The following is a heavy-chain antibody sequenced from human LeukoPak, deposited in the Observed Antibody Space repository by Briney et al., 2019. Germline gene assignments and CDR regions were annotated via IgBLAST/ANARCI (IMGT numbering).Heavy chain of an antibody. CDR2: MNPNNGNT. D-gene: IGHD3-10*01. Sequence: ASVKVSCKASGYTFTSYGINWVRQASGQGLEWMGWMNPNNGNTGYAQKFQGRVTMTRDTSISTAYMELRGLRSEDTAVYYCVRDGEGVAISVNYWFDPWGQGTLVTVSS. J-gene: IGHJ5*02. CDR3: VRDGEGVAISVNYWFDP. CDR1: GYTFTSYG. V-gene: IGHV1-8*02.